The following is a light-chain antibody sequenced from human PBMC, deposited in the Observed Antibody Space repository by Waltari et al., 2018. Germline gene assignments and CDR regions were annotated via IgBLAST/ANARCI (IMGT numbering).Light chain of an antibody. V-gene: IGLV3-10*01. CDR3: YSSDSTGLRV. CDR1: ELPRKY. CDR2: EDT. J-gene: IGLJ1*01. Sequence: YELTQPPSVSVSPGQTARITCSGHELPRKYAYWFQQKSGQAPRLVMYEDTKRPSGIPERFSVSSSGTVATLTISGAQVDDEADYYCYSSDSTGLRVFGGGTTVVVL.